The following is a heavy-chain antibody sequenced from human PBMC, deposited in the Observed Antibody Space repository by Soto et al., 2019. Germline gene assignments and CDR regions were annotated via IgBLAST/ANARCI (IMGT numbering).Heavy chain of an antibody. CDR1: GYTFTSYG. V-gene: IGHV1-18*01. CDR3: ARVTAGYYDFWSGYSHTRDAFDI. D-gene: IGHD3-3*01. CDR2: ISAYNGNT. Sequence: ASVKVSCKASGYTFTSYGISWVRQAPGQGLEWMGWISAYNGNTNYAQKHQGRVTMTTDTSTSTAYKEQRSLKSDDTTVKYCARVTAGYYDFWSGYSHTRDAFDIWGQGTMVTVS. J-gene: IGHJ3*02.